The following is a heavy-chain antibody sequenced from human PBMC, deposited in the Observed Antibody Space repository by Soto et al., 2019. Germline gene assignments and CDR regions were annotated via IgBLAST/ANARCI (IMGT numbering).Heavy chain of an antibody. CDR1: GGSISSGGYS. CDR2: IYHIGST. V-gene: IGHV4-30-2*01. D-gene: IGHD1-20*01. J-gene: IGHJ4*02. Sequence: QLQLQESGSGLVKPSQTLSLTCAVSGGSISSGGYSWSWIRQPPGKGLEGIGYIYHIGSTYSNPSLKSRGTISVDRSKNQVPLKLSSVTAPDTAVYYCAREGGLTGTVDYWGQGTLVTVSS. CDR3: AREGGLTGTVDY.